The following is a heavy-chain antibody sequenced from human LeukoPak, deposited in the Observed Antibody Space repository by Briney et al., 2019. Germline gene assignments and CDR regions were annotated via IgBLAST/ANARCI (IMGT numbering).Heavy chain of an antibody. D-gene: IGHD2-2*01. V-gene: IGHV1-8*03. CDR2: MNPNSGNT. J-gene: IGHJ6*03. Sequence: SVKVSCKASGYTFTSYDINWVRQATGQGLEWMGWMNPNSGNTGYAQKFQGRVTITRNTSISTAYMELSSLRSDDTAVYYCARDRLSTIVVVPAATYYYYMDVWGKGTTVTVSS. CDR1: GYTFTSYD. CDR3: ARDRLSTIVVVPAATYYYYMDV.